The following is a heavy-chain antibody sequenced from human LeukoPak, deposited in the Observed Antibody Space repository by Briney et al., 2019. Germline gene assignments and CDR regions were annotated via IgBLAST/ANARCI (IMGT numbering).Heavy chain of an antibody. D-gene: IGHD4-17*01. CDR3: ARGNYGDYVFDY. CDR1: GDSISSYY. J-gene: IGHJ4*02. V-gene: IGHV4-59*01. Sequence: TSETLSLTCTVSGDSISSYYWSWIRQPPGKGLEWIGYIYYSGSTNYNPSLKSRVTISVDTSKNQFSLKLSSVTAADTAVYYCARGNYGDYVFDYWGQGTLVTVSS. CDR2: IYYSGST.